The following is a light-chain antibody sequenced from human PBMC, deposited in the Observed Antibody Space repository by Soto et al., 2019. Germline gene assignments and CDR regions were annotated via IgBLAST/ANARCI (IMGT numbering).Light chain of an antibody. CDR2: GAS. CDR3: QQYGSSP. V-gene: IGKV3-20*01. CDR1: QSVSSSY. J-gene: IGKJ3*01. Sequence: EIVLTQSPGTLTLSPGGRATLSCRASQSVSSSYLAWYQQKPGQAPRLLIYGASSRATGIPDRFSGSGSGTDFTLTISRREPEDFAVYYCQQYGSSPFGPGTKVDIK.